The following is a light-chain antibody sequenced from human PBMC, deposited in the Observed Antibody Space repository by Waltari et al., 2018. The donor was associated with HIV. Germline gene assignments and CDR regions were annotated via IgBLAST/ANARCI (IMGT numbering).Light chain of an antibody. J-gene: IGLJ2*01. V-gene: IGLV3-25*03. Sequence: SYELAPPPSGSVSPGQTARLTCPGDALPRQIVTLYQQKPGQAPIVVIYKDSERPSGIPERFSGFISGTTATLTISAVQAEDEADYYCQSADITGTLGVFGGGTRLTV. CDR3: QSADITGTLGV. CDR2: KDS. CDR1: ALPRQI.